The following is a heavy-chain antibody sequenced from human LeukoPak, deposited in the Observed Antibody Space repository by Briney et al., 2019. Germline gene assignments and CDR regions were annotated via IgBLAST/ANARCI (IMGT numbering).Heavy chain of an antibody. CDR2: IKNKTDGATT. Sequence: KPSETLYLTCSVSGASVSSYYWSWIRQPAGKGLEWVGRIKNKTDGATTDYAAPVKGRFTISRDDSKKTLYLQMNSLQTEDTGVYYCTVVGGNSVDMDVWGKGTTVTVSS. CDR1: GASVSSYY. V-gene: IGHV3-15*01. J-gene: IGHJ6*03. CDR3: TVVGGNSVDMDV. D-gene: IGHD4-23*01.